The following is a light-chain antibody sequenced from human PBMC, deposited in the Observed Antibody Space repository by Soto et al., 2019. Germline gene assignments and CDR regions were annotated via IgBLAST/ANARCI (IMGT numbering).Light chain of an antibody. Sequence: EIVLTQSPATLSLSPGERASLSCRASQSVTDNYVAWYQQKPGQAPRLLIHGATFRATAVPDRFSGSGSGTDFTLTISSLQPDDFATYYCQHYNSYSEAFGQGTKVELK. J-gene: IGKJ1*01. V-gene: IGKV3-20*01. CDR3: QHYNSYSEA. CDR1: QSVTDNY. CDR2: GAT.